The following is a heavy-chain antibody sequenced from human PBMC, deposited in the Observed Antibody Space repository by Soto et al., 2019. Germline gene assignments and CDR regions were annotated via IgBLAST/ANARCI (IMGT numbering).Heavy chain of an antibody. D-gene: IGHD2-2*02. J-gene: IGHJ4*02. Sequence: AAVKVSCKASGYTFTSYYMHWVRQAPGQGXEWMGIINPSGGSTSYAQKFQGRVTMTRDTSTSTVYMELSSLRSEDTAVYYCARDVGIVVVPAAISEFGSGPFDYWGQGTLVTVSS. CDR2: INPSGGST. CDR1: GYTFTSYY. V-gene: IGHV1-46*01. CDR3: ARDVGIVVVPAAISEFGSGPFDY.